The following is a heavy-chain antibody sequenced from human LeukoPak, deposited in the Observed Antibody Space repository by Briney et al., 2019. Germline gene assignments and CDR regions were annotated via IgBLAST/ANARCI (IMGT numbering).Heavy chain of an antibody. V-gene: IGHV4-4*07. CDR3: ARDLSYYYGSGSFLVGWFDP. CDR1: GGSISSYY. J-gene: IGHJ5*02. D-gene: IGHD3-10*01. CDR2: IYTSGST. Sequence: MSSETLSLTCTVSGGSISSYYWSWIRQPAGKGLEWIGRIYTSGSTNYNPSLKSRVTMSVDTSKNQFSLKLSSVTAADTAVYYCARDLSYYYGSGSFLVGWFDPWGQGTLVTVSS.